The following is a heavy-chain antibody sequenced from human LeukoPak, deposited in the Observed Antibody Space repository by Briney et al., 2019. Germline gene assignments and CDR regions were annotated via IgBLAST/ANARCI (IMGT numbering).Heavy chain of an antibody. J-gene: IGHJ4*02. CDR1: EFTFTNYW. CDR2: MSPDGNGK. D-gene: IGHD5-12*01. Sequence: GGSLRLSCAITEFTFTNYWKNWVRQASGKGLEWVANMSPDGNGKKYVDSVKGRFTISTDNAKKTLYLQMNSLRVEGTAIHYCLGYGNDNPWGQGALVTVSS. V-gene: IGHV3-7*03. CDR3: LGYGNDNP.